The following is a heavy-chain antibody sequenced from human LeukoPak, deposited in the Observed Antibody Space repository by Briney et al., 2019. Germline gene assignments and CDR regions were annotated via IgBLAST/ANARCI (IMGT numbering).Heavy chain of an antibody. V-gene: IGHV1-18*04. J-gene: IGHJ5*02. CDR3: ARVMVRGENWFDP. D-gene: IGHD3-10*01. CDR2: ISAYNGNT. CDR1: GYTFTSYG. Sequence: ASVKVSCKASGYTFTSYGITWVRQAPGHGLEWMGWISAYNGNTNYAQKLQGRVTMTTDTSTSTVYMELRSLRSDDTAVYYCARVMVRGENWFDPWGQGTLVTVSS.